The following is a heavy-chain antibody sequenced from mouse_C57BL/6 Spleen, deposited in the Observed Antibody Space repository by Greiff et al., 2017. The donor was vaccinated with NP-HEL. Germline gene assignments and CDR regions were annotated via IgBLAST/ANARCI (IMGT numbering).Heavy chain of an antibody. V-gene: IGHV1-7*01. Sequence: VQLVESGAELAKPGASVKLSCKASGYTFTSYWMNWVKQRPGQGLEWIGYINPSSGYTTYNQKFTDKATLTAAKSSCTAYMQLSRLTDEDPAVYYCARDSSGFYWGKGTTLTAAS. CDR2: INPSSGYT. J-gene: IGHJ2*01. CDR1: GYTFTSYW. CDR3: ARDSSGFY. D-gene: IGHD3-2*02.